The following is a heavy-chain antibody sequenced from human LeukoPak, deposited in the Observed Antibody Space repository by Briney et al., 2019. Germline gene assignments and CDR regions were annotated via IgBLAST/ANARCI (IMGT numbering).Heavy chain of an antibody. CDR2: IYSGGST. D-gene: IGHD6-6*01. CDR3: AGDLFSSFDP. V-gene: IGHV3-53*01. J-gene: IGHJ5*02. CDR1: EFTVSSNY. Sequence: GGSLRLSCAASEFTVSSNYMSWVRQAPGKGLEWVSVIYSGGSTYYADSVKGRFTISRDNSKNTLYLQMNGLRAEDTAVYYCAGDLFSSFDPWGQGTLVTVSS.